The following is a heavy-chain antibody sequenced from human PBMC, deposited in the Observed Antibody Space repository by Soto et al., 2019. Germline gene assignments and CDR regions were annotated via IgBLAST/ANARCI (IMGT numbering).Heavy chain of an antibody. CDR2: IYYSWST. Sequence: PSDTLSLTCTVSCGSISSGGYYWSFIRHHPWKGLDWIGYIYYSWSTYYNPSLKSRVTISVDTSKNQFSLKLSSVTAADTAVYYCAGDPGYCSGGSCYSFGWFDTWGQGTLVTVSS. V-gene: IGHV4-31*03. J-gene: IGHJ5*02. CDR3: AGDPGYCSGGSCYSFGWFDT. CDR1: CGSISSGGYY. D-gene: IGHD2-15*01.